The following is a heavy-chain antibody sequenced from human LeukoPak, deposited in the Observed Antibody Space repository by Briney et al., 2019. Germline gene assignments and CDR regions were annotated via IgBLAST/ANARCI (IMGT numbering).Heavy chain of an antibody. Sequence: ASVKVSCKASGYTFTGYYMHWVRQAPGQGLEWMGRINPNSGGTNYAQKFQGRVTMTTDTSTSTAYMELRSLRSDDTAVYYCARDPGTVTPDYWGQGTLVTVSS. CDR3: ARDPGTVTPDY. V-gene: IGHV1-2*06. J-gene: IGHJ4*02. CDR2: INPNSGGT. CDR1: GYTFTGYY. D-gene: IGHD4-17*01.